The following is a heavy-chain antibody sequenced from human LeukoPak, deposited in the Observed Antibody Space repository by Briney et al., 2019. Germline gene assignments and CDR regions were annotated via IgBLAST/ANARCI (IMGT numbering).Heavy chain of an antibody. V-gene: IGHV1-18*01. CDR1: GYTFTSYG. J-gene: IGHJ5*02. D-gene: IGHD6-13*01. CDR3: ARDRRRGIAATNWFDP. Sequence: ASVKVSCKASGYTFTSYGISWVRQAPGQGLEWMGWISAYNGNTNYAQKLQGRVTITTDTSTSTAYMELRSLRSDDTAVYYCARDRRRGIAATNWFDPWGQGTLVTVSS. CDR2: ISAYNGNT.